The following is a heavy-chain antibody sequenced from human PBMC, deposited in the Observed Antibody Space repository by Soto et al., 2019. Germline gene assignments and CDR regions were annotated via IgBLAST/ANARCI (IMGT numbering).Heavy chain of an antibody. CDR3: ARDGFGEMATNDAFDI. V-gene: IGHV4-61*01. D-gene: IGHD3-10*01. Sequence: SETLSLTCTVSGGSVSSGSYYWSWIRQPPGKGLEWIGYIYYSGSTNYNPSLKSRVTISVDTSKNQFSLKLSSVTAADTAVYCCARDGFGEMATNDAFDIWGQGTMVTVSS. J-gene: IGHJ3*02. CDR2: IYYSGST. CDR1: GGSVSSGSYY.